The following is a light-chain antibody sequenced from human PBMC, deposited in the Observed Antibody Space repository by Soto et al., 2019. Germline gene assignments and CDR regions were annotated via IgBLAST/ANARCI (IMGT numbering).Light chain of an antibody. CDR2: GAY. CDR3: QQSDNLPPT. V-gene: IGKV1-33*01. J-gene: IGKJ4*02. CDR1: QDINNN. Sequence: DIQMTQSPSSLSASVGDRVTITCQASQDINNNLNWYQQTSGKAPKLLIYGAYNLETGVPSRFTGSQSGTDFTFTITSLQPEDGATHFCQQSDNLPPTFGGGPKVEI.